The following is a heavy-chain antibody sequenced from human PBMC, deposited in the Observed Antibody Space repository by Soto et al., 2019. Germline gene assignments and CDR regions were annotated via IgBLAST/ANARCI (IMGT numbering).Heavy chain of an antibody. CDR3: AKLGGENYYYYYMDV. CDR2: ISGSGGST. J-gene: IGHJ6*03. D-gene: IGHD3-10*01. V-gene: IGHV3-23*01. Sequence: EVQLLESGGGLVQPGGSLRLSCAASGFTFSSYAMSWVRQAPGKGLEWVSAISGSGGSTYYADSVKGRFTISRDNSKNTLYLQMNSLSAEDTAVYYCAKLGGENYYYYYMDVWGKGTTVTVSS. CDR1: GFTFSSYA.